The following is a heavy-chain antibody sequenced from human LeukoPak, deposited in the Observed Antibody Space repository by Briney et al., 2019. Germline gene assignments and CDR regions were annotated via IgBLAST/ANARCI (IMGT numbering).Heavy chain of an antibody. D-gene: IGHD2/OR15-2a*01. CDR1: GFSFDDYA. V-gene: IGHV3-9*01. J-gene: IGHJ6*03. Sequence: PGRSLRLSCPGSGFSFDDYAMHWVRQTPGKGLEWVSGISWNSGNIAYADFVGGRFTISRDNAKNSLSLQMNSLSDEDTAVYYCAKDAYGGATFFYYMDVWGKGTTVTVSS. CDR2: ISWNSGNI. CDR3: AKDAYGGATFFYYMDV.